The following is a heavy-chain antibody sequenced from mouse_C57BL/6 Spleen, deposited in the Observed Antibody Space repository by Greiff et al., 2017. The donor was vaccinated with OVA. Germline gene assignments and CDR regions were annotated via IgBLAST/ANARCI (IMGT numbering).Heavy chain of an antibody. CDR1: GYSITSGYY. CDR3: ARDWRYYYAMDY. Sequence: VQLKESGPGLVKPSQSLSLTCSVTGYSITSGYYWNWLRQFPGNKLEWMGYISYDGSNNYNPSLKNRISITRDTSKNQFFLKLNSVTTEDTATYYCARDWRYYYAMDYWGQGTSVTVSS. J-gene: IGHJ4*01. CDR2: ISYDGSN. V-gene: IGHV3-6*01.